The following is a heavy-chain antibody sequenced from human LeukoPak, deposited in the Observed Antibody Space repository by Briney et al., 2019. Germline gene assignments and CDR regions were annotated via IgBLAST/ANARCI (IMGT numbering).Heavy chain of an antibody. CDR1: GFTFSSHA. CDR3: SCGGSGYYAY. V-gene: IGHV3-23*01. CDR2: IGGSGDST. J-gene: IGHJ4*02. Sequence: GGSLRLSCAASGFTFSSHAMSWVRQAPGKGLEWVSVIGGSGDSTYYADSVKGRFTISRDNSKNTLYLQVNSLKAEDTAVYYCSCGGSGYYAYWGQGTPVTVSS. D-gene: IGHD3-3*01.